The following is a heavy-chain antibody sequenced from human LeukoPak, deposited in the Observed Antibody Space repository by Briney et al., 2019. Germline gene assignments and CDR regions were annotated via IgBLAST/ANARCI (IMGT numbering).Heavy chain of an antibody. J-gene: IGHJ4*02. CDR1: GGTFSSYA. CDR3: ARGKAIVATYSSTYFDY. Sequence: SVKVSCKASGGTFSSYAISWVRQAPGQGLEWMGRIIPIFGTANYAQKFQGRVTITTGESTSTAYMELSSLRSEDTAVYYCARGKAIVATYSSTYFDYWGQGTLVTDSS. D-gene: IGHD5-12*01. V-gene: IGHV1-69*05. CDR2: IIPIFGTA.